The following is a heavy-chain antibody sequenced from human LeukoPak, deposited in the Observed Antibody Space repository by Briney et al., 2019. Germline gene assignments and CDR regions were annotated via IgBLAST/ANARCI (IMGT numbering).Heavy chain of an antibody. D-gene: IGHD4-17*01. CDR2: ISGSGGST. J-gene: IGHJ4*02. V-gene: IGHV3-23*01. CDR3: AKAPNFHGDPLDY. CDR1: GFTFSSYA. Sequence: SGGSLRLSCAASGFTFSSYAMSWVRQAPGKGLEWVSAISGSGGSTFYADSVKGRFTISRDNSKNTLYLQMNSLRAEDTAVYYCAKAPNFHGDPLDYWGQGTLVTVSS.